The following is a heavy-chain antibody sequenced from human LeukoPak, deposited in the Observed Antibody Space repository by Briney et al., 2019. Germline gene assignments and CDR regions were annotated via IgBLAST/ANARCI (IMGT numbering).Heavy chain of an antibody. CDR1: GFTFGSYG. J-gene: IGHJ4*02. V-gene: IGHV3-30*03. CDR2: ISFDERNK. CDR3: AREGGPFSNGWFDY. D-gene: IGHD6-19*01. Sequence: PGGSLRLSCAASGFTFGSYGMHWVRQAPGKGLEWVAVISFDERNKYYADSVKGRFTISRGNSKNTLYLQMNSLRAEDTAIYYCAREGGPFSNGWFDYWGQGTLVTVSS.